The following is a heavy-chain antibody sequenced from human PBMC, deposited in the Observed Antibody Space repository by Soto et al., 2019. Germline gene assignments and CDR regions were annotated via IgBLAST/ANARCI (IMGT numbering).Heavy chain of an antibody. V-gene: IGHV1-8*01. CDR1: GYSFTSLD. CDR3: ARGVSEGVDY. D-gene: IGHD1-26*01. J-gene: IGHJ4*02. CDR2: MQPSTGRT. Sequence: ASVKVSCKASGYSFTSLDINWVRQTAGQGLEWMGWMQPSTGRTGYAQKFQGRVTMTRDTSINTAYMELTTLTSDDTAFYYCARGVSEGVDYWGQGTLVTVSS.